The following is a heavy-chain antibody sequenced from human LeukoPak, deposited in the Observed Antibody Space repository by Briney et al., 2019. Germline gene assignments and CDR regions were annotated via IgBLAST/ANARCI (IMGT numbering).Heavy chain of an antibody. V-gene: IGHV3-23*01. Sequence: GGSLRLSCAASGLTFSYYAMSWVRQAPGKGLEWVSGISGSGGSTYYADSVKGRFTLSRDNAKNSLYLQMNSLRAEDTAVYYCARVGRLQYGDYVAFDYWGQGALVTVSS. CDR3: ARVGRLQYGDYVAFDY. J-gene: IGHJ4*02. CDR1: GLTFSYYA. CDR2: ISGSGGST. D-gene: IGHD4-17*01.